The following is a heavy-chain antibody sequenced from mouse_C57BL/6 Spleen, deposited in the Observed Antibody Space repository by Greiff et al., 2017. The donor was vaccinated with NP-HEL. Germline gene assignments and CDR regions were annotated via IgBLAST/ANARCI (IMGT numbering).Heavy chain of an antibody. D-gene: IGHD1-1*01. Sequence: DVKLVESGGGLVQPGGSLKLSCAASGFTFSDYYMYWVRQTPEKRLEWVAYISNGGGSTYYPDTVKGRFTISRENAKNTLYLQMSRLKSEDTAMYYCARQYYGSSPYAMDYWGQGTSVTVSS. CDR1: GFTFSDYY. J-gene: IGHJ4*01. CDR3: ARQYYGSSPYAMDY. V-gene: IGHV5-12*01. CDR2: ISNGGGST.